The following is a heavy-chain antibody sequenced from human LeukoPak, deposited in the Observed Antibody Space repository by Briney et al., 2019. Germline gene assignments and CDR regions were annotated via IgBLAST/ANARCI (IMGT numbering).Heavy chain of an antibody. D-gene: IGHD5-24*01. V-gene: IGHV1-18*01. CDR2: ISAYNGNT. Sequence: GASVNVSCKASGYTFTSYGISWVRQAPGQGLEWMGWISAYNGNTNYAQKLHGRVTMTTDTSTSPAYMELRSLRSDDTAVYYCARDLDGYNPRDYWGQGTLVTVSS. CDR3: ARDLDGYNPRDY. J-gene: IGHJ4*02. CDR1: GYTFTSYG.